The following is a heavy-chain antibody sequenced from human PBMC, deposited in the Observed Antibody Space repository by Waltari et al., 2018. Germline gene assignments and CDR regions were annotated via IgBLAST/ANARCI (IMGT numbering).Heavy chain of an antibody. D-gene: IGHD2-15*01. CDR3: AKQYCSATSCYPYFDY. Sequence: QVQLVQSGSEVKMPGASVKISCEASGYAFSDSYIHWVRRVPGQAREWMGMRNPGTGSTTVAEKFQATVTMTRDTSTNTVYLELTSLTSDDTATYYCAKQYCSATSCYPYFDYWGQGTLVTVSS. J-gene: IGHJ4*02. V-gene: IGHV1-46*01. CDR2: RNPGTGST. CDR1: GYAFSDSY.